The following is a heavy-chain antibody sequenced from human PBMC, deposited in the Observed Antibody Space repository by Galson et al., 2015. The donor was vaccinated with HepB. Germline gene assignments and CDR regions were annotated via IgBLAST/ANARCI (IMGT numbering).Heavy chain of an antibody. CDR2: IGGSGINM. D-gene: IGHD3-22*01. V-gene: IGHV3-23*01. CDR1: GFTFTNFA. J-gene: IGHJ1*01. Sequence: SLRLSCAASGFTFTNFAMNWVRQAPGKGLEWVSAIGGSGINMFYADSVRGRFTISRDNSKNTLFLEMTSLRVEDTAVYFCSTARGGYFDSSGFSNWGQGTLVSVSP. CDR3: STARGGYFDSSGFSN.